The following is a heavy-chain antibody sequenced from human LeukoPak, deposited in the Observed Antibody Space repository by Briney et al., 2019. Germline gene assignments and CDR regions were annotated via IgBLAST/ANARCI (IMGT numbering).Heavy chain of an antibody. CDR2: INPSGGST. CDR3: AGVPAVLEWLPPGDY. J-gene: IGHJ4*02. V-gene: IGHV1-46*01. D-gene: IGHD3-3*01. CDR1: GYTFTSYY. Sequence: GPVKVSCKASGYTFTSYYMHWVRQAPGQGLEWMGIINPSGGSTSYAQKFQGRVTMTRDMSTSTVYMELSSLRSEDTAVYYCAGVPAVLEWLPPGDYWGQGTLVTVSS.